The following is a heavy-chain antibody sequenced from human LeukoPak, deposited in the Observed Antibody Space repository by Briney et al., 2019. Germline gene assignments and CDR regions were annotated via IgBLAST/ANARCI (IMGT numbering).Heavy chain of an antibody. D-gene: IGHD2-2*02. CDR2: IYWDDDK. J-gene: IGHJ6*03. Sequence: SGPTLVNPTQTLTPTCTFSGFSLSTSGVGVGWIRQPPGKALEWLALIYWDDDKRYSPSLKSRLTITKDTSKNQVVLTMTNMDPVDTATYYCAHRRFGSKTIPFYYMDVWGKGTTVTVSS. CDR1: GFSLSTSGVG. V-gene: IGHV2-5*02. CDR3: AHRRFGSKTIPFYYMDV.